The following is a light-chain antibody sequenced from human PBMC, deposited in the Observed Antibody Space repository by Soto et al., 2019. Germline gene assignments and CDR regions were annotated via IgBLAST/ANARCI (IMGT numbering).Light chain of an antibody. CDR2: DTS. V-gene: IGKV3-20*01. CDR1: LSVGRRY. Sequence: VVLTQSPGTLSLSPGERATLSCRASLSVGRRYLAWYQQKPGQAPRLLIYDTSDRASDIPDRFSGGGSETDFSLTISRLVPEDSAVYYCQHQGTFGGGTKVEIK. J-gene: IGKJ4*01. CDR3: QHQGT.